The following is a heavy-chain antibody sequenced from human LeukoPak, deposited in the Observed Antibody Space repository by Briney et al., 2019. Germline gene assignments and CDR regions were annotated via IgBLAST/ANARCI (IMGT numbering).Heavy chain of an antibody. Sequence: PSETLSLTCTVSGDSISSTNYYWGWIRQPPGKGLEWIGHIYYSGSTNYNPSLKSRVTISVDTSKNQFSLKLSSVTAADTAVYYCARASGDYPPDYWGQGTLVTVSS. CDR1: GDSISSTNYY. CDR2: IYYSGST. CDR3: ARASGDYPPDY. D-gene: IGHD5-12*01. J-gene: IGHJ4*02. V-gene: IGHV4-61*05.